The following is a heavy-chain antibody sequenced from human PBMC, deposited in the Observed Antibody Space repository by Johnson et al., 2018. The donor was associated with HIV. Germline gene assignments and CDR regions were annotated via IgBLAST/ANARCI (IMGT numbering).Heavy chain of an antibody. CDR1: GFDFNTHN. CDR2: ISYHGSDT. CDR3: ARDPGNGGRPFDAFDI. J-gene: IGHJ3*02. D-gene: IGHD4-23*01. V-gene: IGHV3-30*04. Sequence: QMLLVESGGDVVQPGRSLRLSCAAFGFDFNTHNILWVRQAPGKGLEWVTLISYHGSDTYYADSVKGRFTISRDIFKNTVFLQMDSLRGEDTADYYCARDPGNGGRPFDAFDIWGQGTMVTVSS.